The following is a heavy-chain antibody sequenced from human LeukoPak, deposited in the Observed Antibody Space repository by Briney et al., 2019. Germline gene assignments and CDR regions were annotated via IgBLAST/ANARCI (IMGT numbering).Heavy chain of an antibody. CDR2: INHSGST. CDR3: ARRGKMIPPSGWFRGFSLALDY. CDR1: GGSISSSSYY. V-gene: IGHV4-39*07. Sequence: KPSETLSLTCTVSGGSISSSSYYWSWIRQPPGKGLEWIGEINHSGSTNYNPSLKSRVTISVDTSKNQFSLKLSSVTAADTAVYYCARRGKMIPPSGWFRGFSLALDYWGQGTLVTVSS. D-gene: IGHD6-19*01. J-gene: IGHJ4*02.